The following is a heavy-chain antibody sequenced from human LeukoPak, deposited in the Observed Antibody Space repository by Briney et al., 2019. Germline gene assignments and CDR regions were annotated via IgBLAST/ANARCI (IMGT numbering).Heavy chain of an antibody. CDR3: VRDVRSNDAFDI. CDR2: IYYSGST. Sequence: SETLSLTCTVSGGSISSGGYYWSWIRQHPGKGLEWIGYIYYSGSTYYNPSLKSRVTISVDTSKNQFSLKLSSVTAADTAVYYCVRDVRSNDAFDIWGQGTMVTVSS. J-gene: IGHJ3*02. D-gene: IGHD2-2*01. CDR1: GGSISSGGYY. V-gene: IGHV4-31*03.